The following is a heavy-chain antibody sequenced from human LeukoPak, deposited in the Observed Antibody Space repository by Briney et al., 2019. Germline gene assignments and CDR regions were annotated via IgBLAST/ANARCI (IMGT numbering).Heavy chain of an antibody. CDR3: ARHGSIATGAFTH. J-gene: IGHJ4*02. CDR2: IYYSGST. V-gene: IGHV4-39*01. CDR1: GGSISSSSYY. D-gene: IGHD6-13*01. Sequence: KPSETLSLTCTVSGGSISSSSYYWGWIRQPPGKGLEWIGSIYYSGSTYYNPSLKSRVTISVDTSKNQFSLKLGSVTAADTAVYYCARHGSIATGAFTHWGQGTLVTVSS.